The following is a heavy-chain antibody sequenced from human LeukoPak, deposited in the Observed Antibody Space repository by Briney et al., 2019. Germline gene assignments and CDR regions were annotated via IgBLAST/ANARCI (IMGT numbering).Heavy chain of an antibody. CDR1: GYTFTGYY. CDR2: MNPNSGNT. CDR3: ARYCSSTSCNADD. Sequence: ASVKVSCKASGYTFTGYYMHWVRQATGQGLEWMGWMNPNSGNTGYAQKFQGRVTMTRNTSISTAYMELSSLRSEDTAVYYCARYCSSTSCNADDWGQGTLVTVSS. J-gene: IGHJ4*02. V-gene: IGHV1-8*02. D-gene: IGHD2-2*01.